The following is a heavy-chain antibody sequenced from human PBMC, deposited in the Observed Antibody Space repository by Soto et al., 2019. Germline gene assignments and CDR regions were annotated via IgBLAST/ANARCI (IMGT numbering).Heavy chain of an antibody. CDR3: ARGGDRGGYDSRVFDY. CDR2: IYPGDSDT. V-gene: IGHV5-51*01. J-gene: IGHJ4*02. CDR1: GYSFTNYW. Sequence: PGESLKISCKGSGYSFTNYWIGWVRQMPGKGLEWMGIIYPGDSDTKYSPSFQGQVTISADKSINTAYLQWNTLKASDTAMYYCARGGDRGGYDSRVFDYWGQGTLVTVSS. D-gene: IGHD5-12*01.